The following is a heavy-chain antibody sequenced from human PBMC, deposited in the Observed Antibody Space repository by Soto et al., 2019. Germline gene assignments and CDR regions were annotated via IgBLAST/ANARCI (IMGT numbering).Heavy chain of an antibody. CDR3: AKDATRTSGWYYFDY. D-gene: IGHD6-19*01. CDR1: GFTFSSYA. Sequence: VGPLRLSCAASGFTFSSYAMRWVRQAPGKGLEWVAVISYDGSNKYYADSVKGRFTISRDNSKSTLYLQMNSLWPEDTAVYYCAKDATRTSGWYYFDYWGQAALVTI. CDR2: ISYDGSNK. V-gene: IGHV3-30-3*01. J-gene: IGHJ4*02.